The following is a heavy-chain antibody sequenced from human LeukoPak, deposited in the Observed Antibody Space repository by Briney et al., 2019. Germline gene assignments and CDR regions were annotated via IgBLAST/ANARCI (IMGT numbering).Heavy chain of an antibody. Sequence: GASVKVSCKASGYTFTGYYMHWVRQAPGQGLEWMGWVNPKSGDTKSAENFQGRVTMTRDTSISTAYMELSRLTSDDTAVYYCARDEYYFQSSGYYIFNYWGQGSLVTVSS. D-gene: IGHD3-22*01. CDR3: ARDEYYFQSSGYYIFNY. J-gene: IGHJ4*02. V-gene: IGHV1-2*02. CDR2: VNPKSGDT. CDR1: GYTFTGYY.